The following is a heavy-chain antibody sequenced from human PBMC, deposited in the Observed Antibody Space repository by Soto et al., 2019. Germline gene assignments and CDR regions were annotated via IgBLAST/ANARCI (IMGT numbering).Heavy chain of an antibody. V-gene: IGHV4-59*01. Sequence: SSETLSLTCTVSGDSISSDYWSWIRQPPGRGLEWIGYIFYSGSTNYNPSLKSRVTMSVDRSKNHFSLKLTSVTAADTAVYYCVTGGDGYRFDYWGQGTLVTVSS. J-gene: IGHJ4*02. CDR2: IFYSGST. CDR1: GDSISSDY. D-gene: IGHD2-21*02. CDR3: VTGGDGYRFDY.